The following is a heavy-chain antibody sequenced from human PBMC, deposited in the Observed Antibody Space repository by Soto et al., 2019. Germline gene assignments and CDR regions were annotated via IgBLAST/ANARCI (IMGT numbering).Heavy chain of an antibody. CDR1: GDSVSSTSAA. CDR3: SRRLKLGADYYGMDV. V-gene: IGHV6-1*01. D-gene: IGHD1-26*01. Sequence: SQTLSLTCAISGDSVSSTSAAWNWIRQSPSRGLEWLGRTFCRSKWYYDYAVSVKSRITINPDTSKNQFSLQLNSVTPEDTAVYYCSRRLKLGADYYGMDVWGQGTLVTVSS. J-gene: IGHJ6*02. CDR2: TFCRSKWYY.